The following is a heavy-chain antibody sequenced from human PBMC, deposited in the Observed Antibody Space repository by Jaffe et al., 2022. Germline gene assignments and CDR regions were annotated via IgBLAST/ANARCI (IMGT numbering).Heavy chain of an antibody. D-gene: IGHD3-10*01. J-gene: IGHJ4*02. CDR2: ISGSGGST. CDR1: GFTFSSYA. V-gene: IGHV3-23*01. Sequence: EVQLLESGGGLVQPGGSLRLSCAASGFTFSSYAMSWVRQAPGKGLEWVSAISGSGGSTYYADSVKGRFTISRDNSKNTLYLQMNSLRAEDTAVYYCANPGSGSYMTWWYFDYWGQGTLVTVSS. CDR3: ANPGSGSYMTWWYFDY.